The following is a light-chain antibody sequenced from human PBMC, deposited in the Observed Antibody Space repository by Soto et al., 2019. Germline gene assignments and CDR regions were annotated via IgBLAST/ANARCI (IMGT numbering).Light chain of an antibody. CDR2: DTS. J-gene: IGKJ3*01. CDR3: QQANSFPFT. Sequence: DIQMTQSPSSVSASVGDRVTITCRASQGIDTWLAWFQQKPGEAPRLLVYDTSSLQSGVPSRFSGRRSGTDFTLTISSLQPEDFATYYGQQANSFPFTFGPGTKVDMK. CDR1: QGIDTW. V-gene: IGKV1D-12*01.